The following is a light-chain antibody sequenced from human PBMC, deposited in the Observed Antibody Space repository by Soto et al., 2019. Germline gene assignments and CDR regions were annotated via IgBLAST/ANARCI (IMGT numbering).Light chain of an antibody. CDR2: GAS. Sequence: EIVLTQSPGTLSLSPGERATLSCRASQSVSNNYLAWYQQKPGQAPRLXIYGASNRATGIPARFSGSGSGTDFTLTISSLEPEDFEVYYCQQRSNWPITFGQGTRLEIK. J-gene: IGKJ5*01. CDR3: QQRSNWPIT. V-gene: IGKV3-11*01. CDR1: QSVSNNY.